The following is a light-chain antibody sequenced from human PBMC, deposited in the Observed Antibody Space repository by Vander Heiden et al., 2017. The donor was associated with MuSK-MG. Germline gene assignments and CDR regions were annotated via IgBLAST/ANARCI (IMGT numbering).Light chain of an antibody. CDR1: QTISTY. Sequence: DIQMSQSPSSLSASVGDRVTITCRASQTISTYVSWYQQKPGNAPTLLIFAAVNLQRGVPSRFSGSGSGTDFTLTISSLQPEYFAVYYCQQTYDTPVTFGQGTKV. CDR2: AAV. V-gene: IGKV1-39*01. J-gene: IGKJ2*01. CDR3: QQTYDTPVT.